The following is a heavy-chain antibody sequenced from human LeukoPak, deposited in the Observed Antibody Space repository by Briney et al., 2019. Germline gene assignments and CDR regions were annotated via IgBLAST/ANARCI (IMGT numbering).Heavy chain of an antibody. CDR1: GGSISSSSYY. J-gene: IGHJ4*02. V-gene: IGHV4-39*01. Sequence: PSETMSLTCTVSGGSISSSSYYWGWIRQPPGKGLEWIGSIYYSGSTYYNPSLKSRVTISVDTSKNQFSLKLSSVTAADTAVYYCARGIKAWGTRGSYFDYWGQGTLVTVSS. D-gene: IGHD3-16*01. CDR3: ARGIKAWGTRGSYFDY. CDR2: IYYSGST.